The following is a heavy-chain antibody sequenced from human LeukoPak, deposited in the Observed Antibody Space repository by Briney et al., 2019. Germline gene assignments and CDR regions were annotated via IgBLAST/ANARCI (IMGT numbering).Heavy chain of an antibody. Sequence: ASVKVSCKASGYTFTGYYMHWVRQAPGQGLEWMGWINPNSGGTNYAQKFQGRVTMTRNTSISTAYMELSSLRSEDTAVYYCARALSEWFGELLLGYYYYYYMDVWGKGTTVTISS. CDR3: ARALSEWFGELLLGYYYYYYMDV. J-gene: IGHJ6*03. CDR2: INPNSGGT. D-gene: IGHD3-10*01. CDR1: GYTFTGYY. V-gene: IGHV1-2*02.